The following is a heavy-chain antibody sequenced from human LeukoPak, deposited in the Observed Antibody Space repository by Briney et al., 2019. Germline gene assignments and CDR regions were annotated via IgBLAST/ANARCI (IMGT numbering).Heavy chain of an antibody. V-gene: IGHV1-2*02. CDR1: GYTFTGYY. CDR3: ARGSTSLYYYYYYYMDV. J-gene: IGHJ6*03. Sequence: GASVKVSCKASGYTFTGYYMHWVRQAPGQGLEWMGWINPNSGGTNYAQKFQGRVTMTRDTSISTAYMELSRLRSDDTAVYYCARGSTSLYYYYYYYMDVWGKGTTVTVSS. CDR2: INPNSGGT. D-gene: IGHD2-2*01.